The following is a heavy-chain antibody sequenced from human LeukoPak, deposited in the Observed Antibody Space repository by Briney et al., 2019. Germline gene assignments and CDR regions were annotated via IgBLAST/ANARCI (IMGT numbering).Heavy chain of an antibody. J-gene: IGHJ4*02. Sequence: SETLSLTCTASGGSISSYYWSWIREPAGKGLEWIGRIYTSGSTNYKPSLKSRVTMSVDTSKNQFSLKLNSVTAADTAVYYCARDHSSSSEAYWGQGTLVTVSS. V-gene: IGHV4-4*07. CDR3: ARDHSSSSEAY. CDR2: IYTSGST. D-gene: IGHD6-13*01. CDR1: GGSISSYY.